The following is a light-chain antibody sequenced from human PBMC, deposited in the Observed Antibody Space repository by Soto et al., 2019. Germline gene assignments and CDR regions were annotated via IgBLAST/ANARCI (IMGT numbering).Light chain of an antibody. CDR3: QQYGDWPLT. CDR1: QSVSSY. Sequence: EIVLTQSPATLSLSPGERATLSCRASQSVSSYLAWYQQKPGQAPRLLIYEASNRATGIPARFSGSGSGTDFTLTISSLEPEDFAVYYCQQYGDWPLTFGGGAKVEIE. J-gene: IGKJ4*01. CDR2: EAS. V-gene: IGKV3-11*01.